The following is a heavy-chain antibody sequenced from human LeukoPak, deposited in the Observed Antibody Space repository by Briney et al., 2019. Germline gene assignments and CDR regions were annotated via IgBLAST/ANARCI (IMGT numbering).Heavy chain of an antibody. CDR1: RIAFVNFA. Sequence: GGSLRLSCAASRIAFVNFAMSWVRRAPGKGLQWVAGIDGSGDSPYYVDSVKGRFIISRDNSKNTLYLQMNTLRVDDTAVYYCARGLYCSPLRCYAADYWGQGTLVTVSS. J-gene: IGHJ4*02. CDR3: ARGLYCSPLRCYAADY. V-gene: IGHV3-23*01. CDR2: IDGSGDSP. D-gene: IGHD2-15*01.